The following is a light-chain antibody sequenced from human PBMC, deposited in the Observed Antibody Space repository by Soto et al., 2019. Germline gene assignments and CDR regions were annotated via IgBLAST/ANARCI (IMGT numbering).Light chain of an antibody. J-gene: IGLJ1*01. CDR2: EVS. Sequence: QSVLTQPSSVSGSPGQSIIISCTGTSSDVGGYNYVSWYQQHPGKAPQLMIYEVSNRPSGVSNRFSASKSGNTAPLNISGLQAEGEADYYCSSYTIRSTYVFGT. CDR3: SSYTIRSTYV. V-gene: IGLV2-14*01. CDR1: SSDVGGYNY.